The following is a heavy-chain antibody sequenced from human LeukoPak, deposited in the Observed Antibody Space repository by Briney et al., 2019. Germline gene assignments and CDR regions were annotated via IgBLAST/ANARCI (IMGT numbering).Heavy chain of an antibody. Sequence: ASVKVSCKASGYTFTSYDMNWVRQATGQGLEWMGWMNPNSGNTGYAQKFQGRVTMTRDTSISTAYMELSSLRSEDTAVYYCARGGYYDSKTNAFDIWGQGTMVTVSS. J-gene: IGHJ3*02. V-gene: IGHV1-8*01. CDR1: GYTFTSYD. CDR3: ARGGYYDSKTNAFDI. D-gene: IGHD3-22*01. CDR2: MNPNSGNT.